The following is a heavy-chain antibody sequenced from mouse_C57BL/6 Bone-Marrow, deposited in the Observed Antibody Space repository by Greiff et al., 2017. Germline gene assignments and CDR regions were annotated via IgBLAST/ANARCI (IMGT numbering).Heavy chain of an antibody. J-gene: IGHJ2*01. CDR1: GFNIKDYY. D-gene: IGHD4-1*02. V-gene: IGHV14-2*01. CDR3: ARPTGTNFDY. CDR2: IDPEDGET. Sequence: EVQLQQSGAELVKPGASVKLSCTASGFNIKDYYMHWVKQRTEQGLEWIGRIDPEDGETKYAPKLQGKATITADTSSNTAYMHLSSLTSEDTAVYYGARPTGTNFDYWGQGTTLTVSS.